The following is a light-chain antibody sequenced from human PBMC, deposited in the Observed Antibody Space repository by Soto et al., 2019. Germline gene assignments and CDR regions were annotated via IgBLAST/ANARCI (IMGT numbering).Light chain of an antibody. V-gene: IGKV3-20*01. CDR2: GAS. Sequence: EIVLTQSPGPQALSPGERATLSCRASQSVTGSYLAWYLQKPGQSPRLLIYGASSRATGIPDRFSGSGSGTDFTLTISRLEPEDFGVYYCQQYVSSPFTFGQGTKLEIK. J-gene: IGKJ2*01. CDR1: QSVTGSY. CDR3: QQYVSSPFT.